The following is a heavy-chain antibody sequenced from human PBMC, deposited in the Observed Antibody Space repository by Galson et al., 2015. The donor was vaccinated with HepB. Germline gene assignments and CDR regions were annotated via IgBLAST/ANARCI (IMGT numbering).Heavy chain of an antibody. CDR3: AREPYSSSSGNYYGMDV. Sequence: SVKVSCKASGYTFTGYYMHWVRQAPGQGLEWMGIINPSGGSTSYAQKFQGRVTMTRDTSTSTVYMELSSLRSEDTAVYYCAREPYSSSSGNYYGMDVWGQGTTVTVSS. D-gene: IGHD6-6*01. CDR2: INPSGGST. CDR1: GYTFTGYY. V-gene: IGHV1-46*01. J-gene: IGHJ6*02.